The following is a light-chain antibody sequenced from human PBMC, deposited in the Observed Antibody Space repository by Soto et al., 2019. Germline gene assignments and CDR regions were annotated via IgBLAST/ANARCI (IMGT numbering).Light chain of an antibody. CDR2: DAS. V-gene: IGKV3-11*01. CDR3: RLPAHRLG. Sequence: SSYLAWYQQKPGQAPRLLIYDASKRATGIPARFSGCGTGTDITLACGIRQPDDLLVCYSRLPAHRLGFGPGTKVDIK. J-gene: IGKJ3*01. CDR1: SSY.